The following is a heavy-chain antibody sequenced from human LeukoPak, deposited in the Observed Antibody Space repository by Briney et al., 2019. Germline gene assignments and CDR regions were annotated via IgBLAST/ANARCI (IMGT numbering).Heavy chain of an antibody. V-gene: IGHV1-69*13. CDR3: ARFPFQEMAAFDI. Sequence: SVKVSCKASGGTFSSYAISWVRQAPGQGLEWRGGIIPIFGTANYAQKFQGRVTITADESTSTAYMELSSLRSEDTAVYYCARFPFQEMAAFDIWGQGTMVTVSS. D-gene: IGHD5-24*01. CDR1: GGTFSSYA. CDR2: IIPIFGTA. J-gene: IGHJ3*02.